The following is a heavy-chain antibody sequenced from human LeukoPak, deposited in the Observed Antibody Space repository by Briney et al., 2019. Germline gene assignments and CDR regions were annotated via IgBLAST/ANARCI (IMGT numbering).Heavy chain of an antibody. CDR2: IYTSGST. D-gene: IGHD3-3*01. CDR1: GGSISSYY. Sequence: PSETLSLTCTASGGSISSYYWSWIRQPAGKGLEWIGRIYTSGSTNYNPSLKSRVTISVDKSKNQFSLKLSSVTAADTDVYYCARDQVDFWSGYSPSGYMDVWGKGTTVTVSS. CDR3: ARDQVDFWSGYSPSGYMDV. V-gene: IGHV4-4*07. J-gene: IGHJ6*03.